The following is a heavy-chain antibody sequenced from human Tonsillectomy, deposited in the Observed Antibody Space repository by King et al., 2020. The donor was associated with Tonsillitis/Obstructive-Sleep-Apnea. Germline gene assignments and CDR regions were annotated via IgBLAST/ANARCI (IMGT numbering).Heavy chain of an antibody. CDR3: AREDSGSYWDYYYMDV. J-gene: IGHJ6*03. Sequence: QLVQSGAEVKKPGASVKVSCKASGYTFTGYYMHWVRQAPGQGLEWMGRINPNSGGTNYAQKFQGRVTMTRDTSISTAYMELSRLRSDDTAVYYCAREDSGSYWDYYYMDVWGKGTTVTVSS. CDR2: INPNSGGT. V-gene: IGHV1-2*06. CDR1: GYTFTGYY. D-gene: IGHD1-26*01.